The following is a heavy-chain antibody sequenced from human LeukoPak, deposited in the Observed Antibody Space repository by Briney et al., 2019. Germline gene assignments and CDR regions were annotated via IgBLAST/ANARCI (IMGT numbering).Heavy chain of an antibody. CDR1: GFTFSSYG. D-gene: IGHD3-16*01. V-gene: IGHV3-23*01. J-gene: IGHJ5*02. CDR3: AKDQGGLRFDP. Sequence: GASLRLSCGTSGFTFSSYGMTWVRQAPGKGLEWVSSINSSGGIAYYADSVKGRFTISRDNSRNTLFLQMNSLRAEDTAIYYCAKDQGGLRFDPWGQGTLVTVSS. CDR2: INSSGGIA.